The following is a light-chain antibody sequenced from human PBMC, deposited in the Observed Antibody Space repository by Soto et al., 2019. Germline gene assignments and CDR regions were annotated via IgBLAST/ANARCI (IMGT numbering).Light chain of an antibody. V-gene: IGKV3-11*01. J-gene: IGKJ1*01. Sequence: EIVLTQSPATLSLSPGERATLSCRASQSVSSYLAWYQQKPGQAPRLLIYDASNRATGIPARFSGSGSGTDFTLTISSLEPEYFAVYYCQQRSNLPPWTFGQGTKV. CDR1: QSVSSY. CDR3: QQRSNLPPWT. CDR2: DAS.